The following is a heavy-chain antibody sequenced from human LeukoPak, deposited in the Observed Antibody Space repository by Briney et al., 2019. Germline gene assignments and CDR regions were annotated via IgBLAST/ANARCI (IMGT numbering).Heavy chain of an antibody. CDR3: ARCSGGSTYRPDDY. Sequence: GGSLRLYCAASGFTFSSYSINWVRQAPGKGLEWVSSFSSSSLYIYYADSVKGRFTISRDNAKTSLYLQMNSLRAEDTAVYYCARCSGGSTYRPDDYWGQGTLVTVSS. J-gene: IGHJ4*02. CDR1: GFTFSSYS. CDR2: FSSSSLYI. D-gene: IGHD2-15*01. V-gene: IGHV3-21*01.